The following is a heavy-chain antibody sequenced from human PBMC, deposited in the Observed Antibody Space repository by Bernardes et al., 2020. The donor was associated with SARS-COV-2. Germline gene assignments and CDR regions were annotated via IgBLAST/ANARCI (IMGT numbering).Heavy chain of an antibody. D-gene: IGHD6-13*01. V-gene: IGHV3-7*03. CDR1: GFTFSSYW. J-gene: IGHJ5*02. CDR2: IKGDGSQR. CDR3: AKENDGGIAALQNWFDP. Sequence: GGSLRLSCAASGFTFSSYWMSWVRQAPGKGLEWVANIKGDGSQRSSVDSVRGRFTISRDNAKNLLYLQMNSLRAEDTAVYYCAKENDGGIAALQNWFDPWGQGTLVTVSS.